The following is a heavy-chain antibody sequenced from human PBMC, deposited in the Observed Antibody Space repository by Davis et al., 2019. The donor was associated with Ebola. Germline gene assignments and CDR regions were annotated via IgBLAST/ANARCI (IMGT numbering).Heavy chain of an antibody. V-gene: IGHV3-73*01. CDR3: TSRYSSTNDY. CDR2: IRSKANSYAT. D-gene: IGHD6-13*01. Sequence: GGSLRLSCAASGFTFSGSAMHWVRQASGKGLEWVGRIRSKANSYATAYAASVKGRFTISKDDSKNTAYLQMNSLKTEDTAVYYCTSRYSSTNDYWGQGTLVTVSS. CDR1: GFTFSGSA. J-gene: IGHJ4*02.